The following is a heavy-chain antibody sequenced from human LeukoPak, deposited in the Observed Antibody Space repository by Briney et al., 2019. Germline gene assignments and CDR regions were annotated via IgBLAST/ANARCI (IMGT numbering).Heavy chain of an antibody. Sequence: ASVKVSCKASGYTFTSYAMNWVRQAPGQGLEWMGWINTNTGNPTYAQGFTGRFVFSLDTSVSTAYLQISSLKAEDTAVYYCAGHVAPLWQWLPRAFDYWGQGTLVTVSS. CDR1: GYTFTSYA. CDR2: INTNTGNP. CDR3: AGHVAPLWQWLPRAFDY. D-gene: IGHD6-19*01. J-gene: IGHJ4*02. V-gene: IGHV7-4-1*02.